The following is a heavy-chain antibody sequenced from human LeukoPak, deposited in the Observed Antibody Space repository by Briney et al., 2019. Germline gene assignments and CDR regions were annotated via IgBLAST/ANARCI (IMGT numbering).Heavy chain of an antibody. CDR2: IYYSGST. J-gene: IGHJ6*03. Sequence: PSETLSLTCIVSGGSISSYYWSWIRQPPGKGLEWIGYIYYSGSTNYNPSLKSRVTISVDTSKNQFSLKLSSVTAADTAVYYCARALVVVAARTYYYYMDVWGKGTTVTVSS. V-gene: IGHV4-59*01. CDR1: GGSISSYY. CDR3: ARALVVVAARTYYYYMDV. D-gene: IGHD2-15*01.